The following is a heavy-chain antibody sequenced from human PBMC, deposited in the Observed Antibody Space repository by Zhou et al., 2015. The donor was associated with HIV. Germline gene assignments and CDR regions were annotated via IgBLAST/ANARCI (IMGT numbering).Heavy chain of an antibody. CDR2: FDSEEGET. J-gene: IGHJ3*01. CDR3: VADRNLNVVTEAFDV. V-gene: IGHV1-24*01. Sequence: QVHLIQSGAEVRLPGASVKVSCKVSGYTLAALSIQWVRQLPGKGLEWVAGFDSEEGETIYTQDFQGRVTLTEDTSADTAYMDLSSLRREDTAVYYCVADRNLNVVTEAFDVWGQGTTVTVSS. D-gene: IGHD2-21*02. CDR1: GYTLAALS.